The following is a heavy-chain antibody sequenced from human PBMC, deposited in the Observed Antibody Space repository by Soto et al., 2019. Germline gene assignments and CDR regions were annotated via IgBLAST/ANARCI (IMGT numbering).Heavy chain of an antibody. CDR3: ASSERRRYNQNYYGIDV. CDR2: IIPIFGTA. CDR1: GDTFSSYA. Sequence: QVQLVQSGAEVKKPGYSVKVSCKASGDTFSSYAISWVRQAPGQGLEWMGGIIPIFGTANYAQKFQGRVTITADESTSTAYMELSSLRSEDTAVYYCASSERRRYNQNYYGIDVWGQGTTVTVSS. D-gene: IGHD1-20*01. V-gene: IGHV1-69*12. J-gene: IGHJ6*02.